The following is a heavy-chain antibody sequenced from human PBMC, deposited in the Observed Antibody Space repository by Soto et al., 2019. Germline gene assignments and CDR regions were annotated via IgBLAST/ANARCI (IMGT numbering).Heavy chain of an antibody. J-gene: IGHJ6*02. CDR2: IRSKANSYAT. D-gene: IGHD3-3*01. Sequence: EVQLVESGGGLVQPGGSVKLSCAASGFTFSGSAMHWVRQASGKGLEWVGRIRSKANSYATAYAASVKGRFTISRDDSKNTAYLQMNSLKTEDTAVYYCTIFGVVTVRHYGMDVWGQGTTVTVSS. V-gene: IGHV3-73*02. CDR1: GFTFSGSA. CDR3: TIFGVVTVRHYGMDV.